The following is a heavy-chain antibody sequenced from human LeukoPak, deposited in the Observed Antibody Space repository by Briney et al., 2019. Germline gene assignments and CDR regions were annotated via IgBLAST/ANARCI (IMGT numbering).Heavy chain of an antibody. D-gene: IGHD3/OR15-3a*01. CDR2: ISSSSSYI. J-gene: IGHJ4*02. CDR3: ARTGLGIYSFDY. Sequence: GGSLRLSCGASGFTFSSYSMNWVRQAPGEGLEWVSSISSSSSYIYYADSVKGRFTISRDKAKNSLYLQMNSLRAEDTAVYYCARTGLGIYSFDYWGQGTLVTVSS. V-gene: IGHV3-21*01. CDR1: GFTFSSYS.